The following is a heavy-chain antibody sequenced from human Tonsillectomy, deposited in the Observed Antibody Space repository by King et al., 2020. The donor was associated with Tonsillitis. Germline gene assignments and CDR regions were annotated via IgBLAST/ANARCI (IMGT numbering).Heavy chain of an antibody. CDR3: ARYRRWYYYGMDV. CDR2: IYYSGST. D-gene: IGHD3-16*02. V-gene: IGHV4-61*01. Sequence: QLQESGPGLVKPSETLSLTCTVSGGSVSSGSYYWSWIRQPPGKGLEWIGYIYYSGSTNYNPSLKSRVTISVDTSKNQFSLKLSSVTAADTAVSYCARYRRWYYYGMDVWGQGTTVTVSS. J-gene: IGHJ6*02. CDR1: GGSVSSGSYY.